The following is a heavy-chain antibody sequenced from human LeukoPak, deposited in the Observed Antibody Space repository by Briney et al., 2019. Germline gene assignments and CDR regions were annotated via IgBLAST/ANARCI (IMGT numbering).Heavy chain of an antibody. V-gene: IGHV4-4*07. CDR2: IYTSGST. CDR1: GGSISSYY. J-gene: IGHJ4*02. Sequence: SETLSLTCTVSGGSISSYYWGWIRQPAGEGLEWIGRIYTSGSTNYNPSLESRVTMSVDTSKNQFSLKLSSVTAADTAVYYCAIQRWGSLTLDFWGQGTLVTVPS. D-gene: IGHD3-16*01. CDR3: AIQRWGSLTLDF.